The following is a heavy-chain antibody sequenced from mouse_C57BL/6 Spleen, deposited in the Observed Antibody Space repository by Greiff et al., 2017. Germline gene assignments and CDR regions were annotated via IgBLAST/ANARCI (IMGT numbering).Heavy chain of an antibody. Sequence: QVQLQQSGAELVRPGTSVKVSCKASGYAFTNYWIEWVKQRPGQGLEWIGVINPASGGTNYNEKFKGQATLTADKSSSTAYMQLSSLTSEDSAVXVCARWGYGISYDFDYWGQGTSLTVSS. CDR1: GYAFTNYW. CDR3: ARWGYGISYDFDY. CDR2: INPASGGT. D-gene: IGHD2-1*01. J-gene: IGHJ2*02. V-gene: IGHV1-54*01.